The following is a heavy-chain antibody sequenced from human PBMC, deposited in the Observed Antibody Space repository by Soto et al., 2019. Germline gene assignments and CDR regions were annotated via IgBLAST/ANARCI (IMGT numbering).Heavy chain of an antibody. Sequence: QVQLVESGGGVVQPARALILTCEASGFTFFTSGMHWVRQAAGKGLEWVAVISYDGSNKYYADSVKGRFTLTRDNSKKTLYLQMNRMTAEETAVYSCAKDVSSGTLVRFYYGMDVWGQGTTVTVSS. D-gene: IGHD1-7*01. J-gene: IGHJ6*02. CDR1: GFTFFTSG. V-gene: IGHV3-30*18. CDR2: ISYDGSNK. CDR3: AKDVSSGTLVRFYYGMDV.